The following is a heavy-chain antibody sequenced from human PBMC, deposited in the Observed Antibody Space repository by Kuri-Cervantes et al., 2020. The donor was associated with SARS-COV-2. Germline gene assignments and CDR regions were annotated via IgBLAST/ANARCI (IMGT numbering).Heavy chain of an antibody. J-gene: IGHJ1*01. V-gene: IGHV3-48*01. CDR2: ISSSSSTI. CDR3: ARGPLMVACSGGSCYEEEEYFQH. CDR1: GFTFSSYS. Sequence: GESLKISCAASGFTFSSYSMNRVRQAPGKGLEWVSYISSSSSTIYYADSVKGRFTISRDNAKNSLYLQMNSLRAEDTAVYYCARGPLMVACSGGSCYEEEEYFQHWGQGTLVTVSS. D-gene: IGHD2-15*01.